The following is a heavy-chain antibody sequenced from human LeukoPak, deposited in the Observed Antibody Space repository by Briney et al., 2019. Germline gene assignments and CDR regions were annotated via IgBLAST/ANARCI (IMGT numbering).Heavy chain of an antibody. CDR2: IGSSAGDT. CDR3: AKYYYTSGSSGGRVFDY. D-gene: IGHD3-10*01. CDR1: GFTFSSYP. J-gene: IGHJ4*02. Sequence: GVSLRLSYAASGFTFSSYPMTWVRQAPGKGLEWVSTIGSSAGDTHYADSVKGRFTISRDNSKNSLYLQMNSLRAEDTAVYYCAKYYYTSGSSGGRVFDYWGQGTLVTVSS. V-gene: IGHV3-23*01.